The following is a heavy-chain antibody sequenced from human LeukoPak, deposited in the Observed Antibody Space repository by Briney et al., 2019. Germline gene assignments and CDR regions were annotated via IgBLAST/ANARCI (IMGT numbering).Heavy chain of an antibody. CDR2: ISYDGSNK. J-gene: IGHJ4*02. D-gene: IGHD3-9*01. CDR3: ARDHSDNRYDILTGYYSNNFDY. CDR1: GFTFSSYA. Sequence: GGSLRLSCAASGFTFSSYAMHWVRQAPGKGLEWVAVISYDGSNKYYADSVKGRFTISRDNSKNTLYLQMNSLRAEDTAVYYCARDHSDNRYDILTGYYSNNFDYWGQGTLVTVSS. V-gene: IGHV3-30*04.